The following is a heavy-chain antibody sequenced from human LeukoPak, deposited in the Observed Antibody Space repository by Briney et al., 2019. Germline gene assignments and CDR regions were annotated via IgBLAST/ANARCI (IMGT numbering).Heavy chain of an antibody. V-gene: IGHV1-18*01. CDR2: ISAYNGNT. Sequence: ASVKVSCKASGYTFTSYGISWVRQAPGQGLEWMGWISAYNGNTNYAQKLQGRVTMTTDTSTSTAYMELRSLRSDDTAVYYCASPYYDSSGSALWAAFDIWGQGTMVTVSS. CDR3: ASPYYDSSGSALWAAFDI. D-gene: IGHD3-22*01. J-gene: IGHJ3*02. CDR1: GYTFTSYG.